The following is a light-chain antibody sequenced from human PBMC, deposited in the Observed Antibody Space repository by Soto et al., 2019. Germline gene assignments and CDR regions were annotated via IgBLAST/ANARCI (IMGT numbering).Light chain of an antibody. CDR1: GSDVGAYNY. CDR3: IAYTTSSTYV. J-gene: IGLJ1*01. V-gene: IGLV2-14*01. CDR2: DVT. Sequence: QSVLTQPASVSGSPGQSISLSCTGTGSDVGAYNYVSWYQQNPGKAPQLMIYDVTTRPSGISNRFSGSKSGNTASLTISGLQAEDEADYYCIAYTTSSTYVLGTGTKVTV.